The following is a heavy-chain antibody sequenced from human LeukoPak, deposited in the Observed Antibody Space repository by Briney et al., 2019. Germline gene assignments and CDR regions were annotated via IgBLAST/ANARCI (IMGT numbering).Heavy chain of an antibody. CDR1: GGSISSSSYY. Sequence: SETLSLTCTVSGGSISSSSYYWGWLRQPPGKGLEWIGSIYYSGSTYYNPSLKSRVTISVDTSKNQFSLKLSSVTAADTAVYYCAIILDYGGNSVDYRGQGTLVTVSS. J-gene: IGHJ4*02. D-gene: IGHD4-23*01. V-gene: IGHV4-39*07. CDR3: AIILDYGGNSVDY. CDR2: IYYSGST.